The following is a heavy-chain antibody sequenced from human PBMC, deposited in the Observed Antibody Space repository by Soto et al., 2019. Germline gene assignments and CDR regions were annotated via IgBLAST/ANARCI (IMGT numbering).Heavy chain of an antibody. CDR3: VRGEEGAYYHDY. V-gene: IGHV3-74*01. D-gene: IGHD3-10*01. CDR1: GFTFSRYW. Sequence: EVQLVESGGGLVQPGGSLRLSCAASGFTFSRYWMHWVRQAPGKGLVWVSRINGDGSSTAYADSVKGRFTISRDNAENTVYLQMHSLRGEDTAVYYWVRGEEGAYYHDYWGQGTLVTVSS. CDR2: INGDGSST. J-gene: IGHJ4*02.